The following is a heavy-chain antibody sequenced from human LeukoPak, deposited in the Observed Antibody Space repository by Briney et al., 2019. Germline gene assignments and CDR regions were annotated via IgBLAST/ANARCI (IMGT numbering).Heavy chain of an antibody. V-gene: IGHV4-39*01. CDR3: ARHTPNYGDYDD. CDR2: IYYSGST. Sequence: SDALSLTCTGSGCCISSWSYYWVGIRHPPGEGGEWIGSIYYSGSTYYNTSIKSRVTISVDTSKNQFSLKLNSVTAADTAVYYCARHTPNYGDYDDWGQGTLVTVSS. CDR1: GCCISSWSYY. J-gene: IGHJ4*02. D-gene: IGHD4-17*01.